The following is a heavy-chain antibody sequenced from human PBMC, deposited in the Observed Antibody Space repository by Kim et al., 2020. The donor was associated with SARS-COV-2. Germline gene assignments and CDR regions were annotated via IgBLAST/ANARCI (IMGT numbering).Heavy chain of an antibody. Sequence: YYNPSLKSRVTISVDTSKNQFSLKLSSVTAADTAVYYCARDPLYYGHMDVWGQGTTVTVSS. V-gene: IGHV4-31*02. D-gene: IGHD2-8*01. CDR3: ARDPLYYGHMDV. J-gene: IGHJ6*02.